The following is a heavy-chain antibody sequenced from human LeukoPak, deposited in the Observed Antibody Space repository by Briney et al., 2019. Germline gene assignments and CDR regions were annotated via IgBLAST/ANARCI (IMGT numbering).Heavy chain of an antibody. CDR3: AAASAFSSSWRS. CDR2: IKKDGSER. D-gene: IGHD6-13*01. Sequence: PGGSLRLSCAASGFTFSSYWMNWVRQAPGKGLEWVATIKKDGSERYYVDSVKGRFTISRDNAKKSLFLQMNSLRAEDTAVYYCAAASAFSSSWRSWGQGTVVSVSS. CDR1: GFTFSSYW. V-gene: IGHV3-7*01. J-gene: IGHJ5*02.